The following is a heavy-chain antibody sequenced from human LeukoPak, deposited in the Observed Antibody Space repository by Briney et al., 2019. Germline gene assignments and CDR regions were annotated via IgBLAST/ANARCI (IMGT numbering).Heavy chain of an antibody. D-gene: IGHD6-13*01. J-gene: IGHJ6*02. V-gene: IGHV3-30-3*01. CDR3: ARVRTLYSSYYYGMDV. Sequence: GGSLRLSCADSGFTFSSYAMHWVRQAPGKGLEWVAVISYDGSNKYYADSVKGRFTISRDNSKNTLYLQMNSLRAEDTAVYYCARVRTLYSSYYYGMDVWGQGTTVTASS. CDR2: ISYDGSNK. CDR1: GFTFSSYA.